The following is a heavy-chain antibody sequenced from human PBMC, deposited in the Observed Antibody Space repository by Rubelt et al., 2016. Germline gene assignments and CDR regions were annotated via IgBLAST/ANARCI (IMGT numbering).Heavy chain of an antibody. CDR3: ARVRQVEPFDY. V-gene: IGHV4-38-2*02. CDR1: GGSISGYY. J-gene: IGHJ4*02. Sequence: QVQLQESGPGLVKPSETLSLTCTVSGGSISGYYWGWIRQPPGKGLEWIGTIYYSGSTYYNSSLKSRVTISVDTSKNQFSLKLSSVTAADTAVYFCARVRQVEPFDYWGQGTLVTVSS. D-gene: IGHD3-10*01. CDR2: IYYSGST.